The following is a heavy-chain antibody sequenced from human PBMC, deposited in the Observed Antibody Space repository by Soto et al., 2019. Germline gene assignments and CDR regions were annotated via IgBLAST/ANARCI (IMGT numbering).Heavy chain of an antibody. Sequence: PSDTLSLTWTVSGGYISSSPYNWGWIRQPPKKGLEWIGTISYSATTYYNPSLKSRVTMSVDTSKNQFSLKLSSVTAADTAVYYCARHPTGYPNWFDSWGQGTLVTVSS. CDR2: ISYSATT. V-gene: IGHV4-39*01. J-gene: IGHJ5*01. CDR3: ARHPTGYPNWFDS. CDR1: GGYISSSPYN. D-gene: IGHD3-9*01.